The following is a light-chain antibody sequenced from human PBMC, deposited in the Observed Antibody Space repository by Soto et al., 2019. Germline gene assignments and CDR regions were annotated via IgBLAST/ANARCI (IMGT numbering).Light chain of an antibody. Sequence: QSALTQPASVSGSPGQSITISCTGTSSDVGAYNYVSWYQHHPGKAPKLIIYEVANRPSGVSNRFSGSKSGNTASLTISGLQAEDEADYYCISYTDSNTVLFGGGTKLTVL. CDR3: ISYTDSNTVL. CDR1: SSDVGAYNY. CDR2: EVA. V-gene: IGLV2-14*01. J-gene: IGLJ2*01.